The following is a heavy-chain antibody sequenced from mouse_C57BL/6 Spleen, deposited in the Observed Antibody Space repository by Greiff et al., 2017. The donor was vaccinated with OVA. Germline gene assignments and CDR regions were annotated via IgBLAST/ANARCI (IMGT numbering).Heavy chain of an antibody. CDR2: ISYDGSN. D-gene: IGHD2-4*01. V-gene: IGHV3-6*01. CDR3: ARYDYHWYCDV. J-gene: IGHJ1*03. Sequence: ESGPGLVKPSQSLSLTCSVTGYSITSGYYWNWIRQFPGNKLEWMGYISYDGSNNYNPSLKNRISITRDTSKNQFFLKLNSVTTEDTATYYCARYDYHWYCDVWGTGTTVTVSS. CDR1: GYSITSGYY.